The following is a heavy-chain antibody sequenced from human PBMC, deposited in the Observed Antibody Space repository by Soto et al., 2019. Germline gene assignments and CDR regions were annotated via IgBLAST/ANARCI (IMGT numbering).Heavy chain of an antibody. Sequence: SETLSLTCTVSGGSVSSGSYYWSWIRQPPGKGLEWIGYIYYSGSTNYNPSLKSRVTISVDTSKNQFSLKLSSVTAADTAVYYCASETLAYCGGDCYYYGMDVWGHGTTVTVSS. D-gene: IGHD2-21*01. CDR3: ASETLAYCGGDCYYYGMDV. CDR1: GGSVSSGSYY. J-gene: IGHJ6*02. V-gene: IGHV4-61*01. CDR2: IYYSGST.